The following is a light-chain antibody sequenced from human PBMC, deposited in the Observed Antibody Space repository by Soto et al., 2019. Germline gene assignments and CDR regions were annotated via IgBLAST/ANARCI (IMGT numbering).Light chain of an antibody. CDR3: QQRSNWPLT. V-gene: IGKV3-11*01. Sequence: EIVLTKSPATLSLSPGERATLSCRASQSVSSYLAWYQQKPGQAPRLLIYDASNRATGIPARFSGSGSGTDFTLTISSLEPEDFAVYYCQQRSNWPLTFGGGTMVDIK. CDR1: QSVSSY. J-gene: IGKJ4*01. CDR2: DAS.